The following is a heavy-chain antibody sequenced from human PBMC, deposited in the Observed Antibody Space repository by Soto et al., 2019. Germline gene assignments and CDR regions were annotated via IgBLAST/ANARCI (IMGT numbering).Heavy chain of an antibody. V-gene: IGHV4-30-2*01. D-gene: IGHD3-22*01. CDR2: IYHSGST. CDR1: GGSISSGGYS. CDR3: ARETTYDSSGYSGSRTFDY. J-gene: IGHJ4*02. Sequence: SETLSLTCAVSGGSISSGGYSWSWIRQPPGKGLEWIGYIYHSGSTYYNPSLKSRVTISVDRSKNQFSLKLSSVTAADTAVYYCARETTYDSSGYSGSRTFDYWGQGTLVTVSS.